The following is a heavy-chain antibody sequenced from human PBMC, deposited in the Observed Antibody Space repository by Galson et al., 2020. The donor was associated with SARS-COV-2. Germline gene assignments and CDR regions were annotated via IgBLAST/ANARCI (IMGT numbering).Heavy chain of an antibody. CDR3: ARHLRGRYNDPFDI. Sequence: GESLKISCEGSGYNFNLYWISWVRQMPGKGLEWMGRIDPSDSYINYSPSFQGHVIISADKSINTAYLRWSSLKASDTAIYFCARHLRGRYNDPFDIWGQGTMVTVSS. CDR1: GYNFNLYW. J-gene: IGHJ3*02. D-gene: IGHD6-19*01. CDR2: IDPSDSYI. V-gene: IGHV5-10-1*01.